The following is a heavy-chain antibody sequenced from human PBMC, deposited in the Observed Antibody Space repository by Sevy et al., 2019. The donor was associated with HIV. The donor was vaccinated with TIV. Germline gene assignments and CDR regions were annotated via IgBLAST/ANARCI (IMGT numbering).Heavy chain of an antibody. D-gene: IGHD6-13*01. V-gene: IGHV1-3*01. CDR2: INVGNVNT. CDR3: TREAKQQLSQYFFDF. Sequence: ASVKVSCKASGYLFISFVMHWVRQAPGQGLEWVGWINVGNVNTKYSQKFQDRVTITRDASTSTTYMELTSLTSEDTAIYYCTREAKQQLSQYFFDFWGQGTLVTVSS. CDR1: GYLFISFV. J-gene: IGHJ4*02.